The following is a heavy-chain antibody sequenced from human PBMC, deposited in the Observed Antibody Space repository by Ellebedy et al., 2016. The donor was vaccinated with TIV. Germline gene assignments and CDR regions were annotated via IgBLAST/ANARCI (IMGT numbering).Heavy chain of an antibody. V-gene: IGHV3-33*06. CDR2: IWYDGDNK. Sequence: GESLKISCAASGFIISNYGMHWVRQAPGKGLEWVAVIWYDGDNKHYADSVKGRFTISRDNSKNTLYLQMNSLGAEDTAVYHCAKSRDGHYHGLFWGQGTLVTVSS. J-gene: IGHJ4*02. CDR3: AKSRDGHYHGLF. D-gene: IGHD5-24*01. CDR1: GFIISNYG.